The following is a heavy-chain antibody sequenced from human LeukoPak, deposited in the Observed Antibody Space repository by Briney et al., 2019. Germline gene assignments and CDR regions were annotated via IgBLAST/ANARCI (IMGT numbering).Heavy chain of an antibody. V-gene: IGHV3-48*04. Sequence: RSGGSLRLSCAGSGFTFSSYSMNWVRQAPGKGLEWVSYISSGSSTIYYADSVKGRFTVSRDNAENSLYLQMNSLRAEDTAVYYCARDPKRVMANSRSYDMDVWGKGTTVTVS. J-gene: IGHJ6*03. CDR1: GFTFSSYS. CDR2: ISSGSSTI. CDR3: ARDPKRVMANSRSYDMDV. D-gene: IGHD5-24*01.